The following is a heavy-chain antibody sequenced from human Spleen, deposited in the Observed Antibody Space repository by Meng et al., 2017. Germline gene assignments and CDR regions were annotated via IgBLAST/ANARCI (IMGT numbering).Heavy chain of an antibody. J-gene: IGHJ4*02. V-gene: IGHV1-2*06. CDR3: AREKSPGHFDY. CDR2: INPNSGGT. CDR1: GYTFIGYY. Sequence: QVQLVQSGAEVKKPGASVKVSCKASGYTFIGYYIHWVRQAPGQGLEWMGRINPNSGGTEYAQKFQGRVTMTRDTSTTTVYMDLGSLGSDDTAFYYCAREKSPGHFDYFGQGILVTVSS.